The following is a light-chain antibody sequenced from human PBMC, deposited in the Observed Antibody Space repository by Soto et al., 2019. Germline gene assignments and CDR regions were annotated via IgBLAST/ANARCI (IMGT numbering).Light chain of an antibody. V-gene: IGLV1-40*01. CDR2: GNS. J-gene: IGLJ1*01. CDR1: SSNNGAGYD. CDR3: QSYDSSLSGYV. Sequence: QSVLTQPPSVSGAPGQRVTISCTGSSSNNGAGYDVHWYQQLPGTAPKLLIYGNSNRPSGVPDRFSGSKSGTSASLVITGLQAEDEADYYCQSYDSSLSGYVFGTGTKLTVL.